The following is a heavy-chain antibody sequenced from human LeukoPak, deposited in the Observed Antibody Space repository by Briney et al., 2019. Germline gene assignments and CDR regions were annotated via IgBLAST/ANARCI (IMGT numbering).Heavy chain of an antibody. CDR3: ARDPYSSAWQNYHGMDV. CDR2: IYHTGST. Sequence: SQTLSLTCDVSGGSISSGLYSWSWIRQPLGKGLEWIGYIYHTGSTYYNPSLKSRVTISVDTSKNQFSLRLSSVTAADTAMYFCARDPYSSAWQNYHGMDVWGQGTTVTVSS. J-gene: IGHJ6*02. CDR1: GGSISSGLYS. V-gene: IGHV4-30-2*01. D-gene: IGHD6-19*01.